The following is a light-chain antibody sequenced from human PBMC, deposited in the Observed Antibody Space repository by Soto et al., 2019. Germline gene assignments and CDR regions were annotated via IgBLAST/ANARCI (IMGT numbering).Light chain of an antibody. Sequence: QPELTQAASGSGSPGQSSSISCTGTSTDVGRYNYVSWYQQHPGKAPKLMVYDVSNRPSWVSNRFSGSKSGITASLTISGLQAEDEADYYCTSYTSDSTYVFGTGTKVTVL. J-gene: IGLJ1*01. CDR3: TSYTSDSTYV. CDR2: DVS. CDR1: STDVGRYNY. V-gene: IGLV2-14*01.